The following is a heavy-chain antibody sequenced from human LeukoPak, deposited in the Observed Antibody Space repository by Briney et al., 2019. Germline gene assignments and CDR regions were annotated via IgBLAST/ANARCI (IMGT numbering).Heavy chain of an antibody. CDR2: ISYDGSNK. CDR3: ARDRVVVTADYYYYYYMDV. V-gene: IGHV3-30*04. J-gene: IGHJ6*03. D-gene: IGHD2-21*02. Sequence: PGGSLRLSCAASGFTFSSYAMHWVRQAPGKGLEWVAVISYDGSNKYYADSVKGRFTISRDNSKNTLYLQMNSLRAEDTAVYYCARDRVVVTADYYYYYYMDVWGKGTTVTVSS. CDR1: GFTFSSYA.